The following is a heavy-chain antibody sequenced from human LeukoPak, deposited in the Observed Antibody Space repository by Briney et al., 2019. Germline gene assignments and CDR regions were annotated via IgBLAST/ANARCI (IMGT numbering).Heavy chain of an antibody. CDR3: ALGRMTWGAFDI. CDR1: GFIVNNKY. J-gene: IGHJ3*02. V-gene: IGHV3-53*01. CDR2: IYNDGRT. Sequence: PGGSLRLSCAASGFIVNNKYMTWVRQAPGKGLEWVSLIYNDGRTYYADSVKGRCTISRDNSKNTLYLQMNSLRVEDTAVYYCALGRMTWGAFDIWGLGTMVTVSS. D-gene: IGHD3-16*01.